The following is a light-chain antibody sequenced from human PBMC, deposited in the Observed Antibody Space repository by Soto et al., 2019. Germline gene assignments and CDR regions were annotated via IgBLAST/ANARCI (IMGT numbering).Light chain of an antibody. Sequence: SYELTQPPSVSVSPGQTASITCSGDKLGDKYACWYQQKPGQSPVLVIYQDSKRPSGIPDRFSGSNSGNTATLTISGTQAMDEADYYCQAWDSSTEVFGTGTKLTVL. CDR2: QDS. V-gene: IGLV3-1*01. CDR1: KLGDKY. CDR3: QAWDSSTEV. J-gene: IGLJ1*01.